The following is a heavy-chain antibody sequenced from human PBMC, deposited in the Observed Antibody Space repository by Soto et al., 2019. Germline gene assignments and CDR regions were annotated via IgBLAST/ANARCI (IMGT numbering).Heavy chain of an antibody. CDR2: ISYDGSNK. CDR3: ARDHEILGFDY. V-gene: IGHV3-30-3*01. Sequence: WGSLRLACASSGLTFSIYAMHWVGQAPGKGLDWVAVISYDGSNKYYADSVEGRFTISRDNSKNTLYLQMNSLRAEDTAVYYCARDHEILGFDYWGQGTMVTVSS. CDR1: GLTFSIYA. D-gene: IGHD1-26*01. J-gene: IGHJ4*02.